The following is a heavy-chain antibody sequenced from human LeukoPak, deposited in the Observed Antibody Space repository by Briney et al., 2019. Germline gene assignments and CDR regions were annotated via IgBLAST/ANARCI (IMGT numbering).Heavy chain of an antibody. CDR1: GFTITAYA. CDR2: IKQDGSEK. CDR3: ARTKLGTSAY. Sequence: PGGSLRLSCAASGFTITAYALSWVRQAPGKGLEWVANIKQDGSEKYYVDSVKGRFTISRDNAKNSLYLQMNSLRAEDTAVYYCARTKLGTSAYWGQGTLVTVSS. V-gene: IGHV3-7*01. D-gene: IGHD1-14*01. J-gene: IGHJ4*02.